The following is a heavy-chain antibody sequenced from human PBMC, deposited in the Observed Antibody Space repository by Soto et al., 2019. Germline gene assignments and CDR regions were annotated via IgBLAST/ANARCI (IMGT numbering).Heavy chain of an antibody. Sequence: QVQLVQSGAEVKRPGSSVKVSCQTSGGTFRTYTINWVRQAPGQGLEWMGRIIPTLDVANYAQKLQGRVTITADKPLTTSHLELRSLSSDDPAVYFCAMSFQEALGVAGPKDILFDPWGQGTLVTVSS. D-gene: IGHD6-19*01. CDR3: AMSFQEALGVAGPKDILFDP. CDR2: IIPTLDVA. V-gene: IGHV1-69*02. J-gene: IGHJ5*02. CDR1: GGTFRTYT.